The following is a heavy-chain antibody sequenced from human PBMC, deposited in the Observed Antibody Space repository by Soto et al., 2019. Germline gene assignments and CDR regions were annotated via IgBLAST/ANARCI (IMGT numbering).Heavy chain of an antibody. CDR3: ARMIADWRRWHFDY. V-gene: IGHV2-26*01. CDR1: GFSLSDARMG. CDR2: IFSSDEK. Sequence: QVTLKESGPALVKPTETLTLTCTVSGFSLSDARMGVSWLRQPPGKALEWLAHIFSSDEKSYTTSMRSGLTISKDTSKGPVVLTMINLDPVDTATYYCARMIADWRRWHFDYWGQGALVTVSS. J-gene: IGHJ4*02. D-gene: IGHD2-21*01.